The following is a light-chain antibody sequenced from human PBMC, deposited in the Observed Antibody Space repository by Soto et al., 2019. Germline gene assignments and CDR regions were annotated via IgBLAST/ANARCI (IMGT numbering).Light chain of an antibody. V-gene: IGLV2-14*01. Sequence: QPVLTQPASVSGSPGQSITISCSGTSSDVGSYNHVAWYQQFPGKTPKLIIYEVTYRPSGVSHRFSASKSGNTASLTISGLQAEDEADYYCISYTGSSTSYVFGTGTKVTVL. J-gene: IGLJ1*01. CDR2: EVT. CDR3: ISYTGSSTSYV. CDR1: SSDVGSYNH.